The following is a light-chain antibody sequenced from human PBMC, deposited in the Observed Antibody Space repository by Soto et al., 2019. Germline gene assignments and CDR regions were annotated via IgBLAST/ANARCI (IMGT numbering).Light chain of an antibody. V-gene: IGKV1-5*03. CDR3: QQYNDLST. CDR2: KAS. J-gene: IGKJ4*01. Sequence: DIQMTQSPSTRSASVGGRVTITCRASQSISSWLAWYQQKPAKAPKLLIYKASTLESGVPSRFSGSGSGTEFTLTISSLQADDFATYYCQQYNDLSTFGGGTKVDNK. CDR1: QSISSW.